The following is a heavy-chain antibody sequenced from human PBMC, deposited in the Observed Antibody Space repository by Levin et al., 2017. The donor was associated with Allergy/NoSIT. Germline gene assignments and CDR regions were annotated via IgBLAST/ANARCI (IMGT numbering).Heavy chain of an antibody. CDR1: GGSISSYY. D-gene: IGHD5-12*01. CDR3: ARVGEVATILFDYYYMDV. Sequence: SETLSLTCTVSGGSISSYYWSWIRQPPGKGLEWIGYIYYSGSTNYNPSLKSRVTISVDTSKNQFSLKLSSVTAADTAVYYCARVGEVATILFDYYYMDVWGKGTTVTVSS. V-gene: IGHV4-59*01. J-gene: IGHJ6*03. CDR2: IYYSGST.